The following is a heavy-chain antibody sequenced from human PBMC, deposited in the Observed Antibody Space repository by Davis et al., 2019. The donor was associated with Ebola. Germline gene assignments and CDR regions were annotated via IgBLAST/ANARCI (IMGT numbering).Heavy chain of an antibody. J-gene: IGHJ6*02. CDR2: IIPFFDTS. Sequence: SVKVSCKAFGYTFTNYYVHWVRQAPGQGPEWMGGIIPFFDTSNYAQKFQGRVTITAAESTRTSYMELSSLKLEDTAVYYCARDGPDYYRLDVWGQGTAVTVSS. CDR3: ARDGPDYYRLDV. V-gene: IGHV1-69*13. CDR1: GYTFTNYY.